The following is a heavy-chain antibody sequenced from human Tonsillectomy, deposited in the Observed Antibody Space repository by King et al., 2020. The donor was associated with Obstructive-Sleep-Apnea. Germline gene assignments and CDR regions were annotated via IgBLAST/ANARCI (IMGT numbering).Heavy chain of an antibody. CDR1: DGSISSYY. D-gene: IGHD3-22*01. Sequence: VQLQESGPRLVKPSETLSLTCTVSDGSISSYYWNWIRQPPGKGLEWIGYIYYSGSTNYNPSLKSRVTISVDTSKNQLSLKLTSVTAADPAVYYCARGRDLYYDSSGIDYWGQGTLVTVSS. CDR3: ARGRDLYYDSSGIDY. V-gene: IGHV4-59*01. J-gene: IGHJ4*02. CDR2: IYYSGST.